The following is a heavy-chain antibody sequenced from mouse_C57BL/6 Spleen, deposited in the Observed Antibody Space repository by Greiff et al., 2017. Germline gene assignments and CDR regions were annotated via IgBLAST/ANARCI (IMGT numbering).Heavy chain of an antibody. V-gene: IGHV1-80*01. Sequence: QVQLKQSGAELVKPGASVKISCKASGYAFSSYWMNWVKQRPGKGLEWIGQIYPGDGETNYNGKFKGKATLTADKSSSTAYMQLSSLTSEDAAVYFCARSPFITTVVGPMDYWGQGTSVTVSS. CDR3: ARSPFITTVVGPMDY. CDR2: IYPGDGET. CDR1: GYAFSSYW. J-gene: IGHJ4*01. D-gene: IGHD1-1*01.